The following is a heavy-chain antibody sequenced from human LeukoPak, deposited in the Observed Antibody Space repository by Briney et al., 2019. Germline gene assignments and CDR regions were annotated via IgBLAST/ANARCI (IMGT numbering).Heavy chain of an antibody. V-gene: IGHV4-61*02. CDR2: IYTNGSI. CDR1: GGSISSGSYY. Sequence: SQTLSLTCAVSGGSISSGSYYWSWIRQPAGKGLEWIGRIYTNGSINYNSSLKSRVTISVDTSKNQFSLKLSSVTAADTAVYYCASGSGYWMGEYYYQYMDVWGKGTTVTVSS. J-gene: IGHJ6*03. D-gene: IGHD3-3*01. CDR3: ASGSGYWMGEYYYQYMDV.